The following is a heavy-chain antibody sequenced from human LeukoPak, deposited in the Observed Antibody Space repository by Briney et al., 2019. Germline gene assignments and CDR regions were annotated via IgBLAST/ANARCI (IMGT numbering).Heavy chain of an antibody. J-gene: IGHJ4*02. D-gene: IGHD3-10*01. V-gene: IGHV1-18*01. Sequence: ASVKVSCKASVYTFTSYGISWVRQAPAQGLEWMGWISAYNGNTNYAQKLQGRVTMTTDTSTSTAYMELRSLRSDDTAVYYCARDQSKYYGSGSYDYRGQGTLVTVSS. CDR2: ISAYNGNT. CDR3: ARDQSKYYGSGSYDY. CDR1: VYTFTSYG.